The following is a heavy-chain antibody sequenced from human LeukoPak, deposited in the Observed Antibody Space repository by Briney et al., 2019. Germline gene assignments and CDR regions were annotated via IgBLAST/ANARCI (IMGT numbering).Heavy chain of an antibody. V-gene: IGHV1-18*01. Sequence: ASVKVSCKASGGTFSSYAISWVRQAPGQGLEWMGWISTYNGNTNYAQKLQGRVTMTTDTSTTTAYMELRSLRYDDTAVYYCARDGGSGGYGMDVWGQGTTVSVSS. CDR2: ISTYNGNT. CDR3: ARDGGSGGYGMDV. J-gene: IGHJ6*02. CDR1: GGTFSSYA. D-gene: IGHD3-10*01.